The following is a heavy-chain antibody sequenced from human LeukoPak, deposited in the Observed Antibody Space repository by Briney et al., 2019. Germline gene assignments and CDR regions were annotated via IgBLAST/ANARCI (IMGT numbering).Heavy chain of an antibody. CDR2: IKQDGSEK. Sequence: GGSLRLSCAASGFTFSSYWMSWVRQAPGKGLEWVANIKQDGSEKYYVDSVKGRFTISRDNAKNSLYLQMNSLRAEDTAVYYCVRALGTVIYDYWGQGTLVTVSS. V-gene: IGHV3-7*01. CDR1: GFTFSSYW. J-gene: IGHJ4*02. D-gene: IGHD4-17*01. CDR3: VRALGTVIYDY.